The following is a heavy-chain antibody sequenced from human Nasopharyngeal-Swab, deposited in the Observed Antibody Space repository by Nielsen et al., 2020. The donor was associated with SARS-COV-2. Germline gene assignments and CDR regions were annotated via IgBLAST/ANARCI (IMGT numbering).Heavy chain of an antibody. CDR2: INHSGST. CDR3: AGGRDYGDYVDYFDY. J-gene: IGHJ4*02. D-gene: IGHD4-17*01. V-gene: IGHV4-34*01. Sequence: WIRQPPGKGLEWIGEINHSGSTNYNPSLKSRVTISVDTSKNQFSLKLSSVTAADTAVYYCAGGRDYGDYVDYFDYWGQGTLVTVSS.